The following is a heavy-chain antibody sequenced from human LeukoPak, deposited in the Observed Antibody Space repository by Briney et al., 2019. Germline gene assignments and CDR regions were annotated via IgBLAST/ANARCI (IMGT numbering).Heavy chain of an antibody. CDR1: GYTFTSYA. J-gene: IGHJ6*02. D-gene: IGHD3-10*01. Sequence: ASVKVSCKASGYTFTSYAMHWARQAPGQRLEWMGWINAGNGNTKYSQKFQGRVTITRDTSASTAYMELSSLRSEDTAVYYCARDYGSGSHYYYYGMDVWGQGTTVTVSS. CDR2: INAGNGNT. CDR3: ARDYGSGSHYYYYGMDV. V-gene: IGHV1-3*01.